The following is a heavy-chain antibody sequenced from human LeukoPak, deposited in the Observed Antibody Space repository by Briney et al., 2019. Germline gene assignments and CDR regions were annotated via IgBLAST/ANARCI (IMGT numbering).Heavy chain of an antibody. V-gene: IGHV1-18*01. J-gene: IGHJ4*02. CDR2: ISAYNGNT. CDR1: GYTFTSYG. Sequence: ASVKVSCKASGYTFTSYGISWVRQAPGQGLEWMGWISAYNGNTNYAQKLQGRVTMTTDTSTSTAYMELRSLRSEATAVYFCARTAEGYSYADYWGQGTLVTVSS. CDR3: ARTAEGYSYADY. D-gene: IGHD5-18*01.